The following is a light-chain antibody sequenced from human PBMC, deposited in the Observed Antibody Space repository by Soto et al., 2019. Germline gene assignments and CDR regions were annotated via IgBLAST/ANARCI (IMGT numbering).Light chain of an antibody. Sequence: DIQFTQSPASLSPSVGDRVTISCRASRSISDWLAWYVQKPGKVPEPRIFDASNLNSGVSSRVSGSGSGTEFTLTICMLQPDDGAPYYCLQYSIHSWTFGQGTKVDIK. CDR3: LQYSIHSWT. J-gene: IGKJ1*01. CDR2: DAS. V-gene: IGKV1-5*01. CDR1: RSISDW.